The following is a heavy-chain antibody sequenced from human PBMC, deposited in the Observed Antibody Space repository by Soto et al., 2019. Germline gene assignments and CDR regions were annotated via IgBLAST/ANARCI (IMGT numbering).Heavy chain of an antibody. Sequence: QVQLVESGGGVVQPVRSLRLSCAASGFTFISYAMHWVRQAPGKGLEWVAVISYDGSNKYYADSVKCRFTIARDKSKNTLYLQMNSLRAEDTAVYYCARAPRGTRLAFDIWGQGTMVTVSS. CDR1: GFTFISYA. V-gene: IGHV3-30-3*01. J-gene: IGHJ3*02. CDR3: ARAPRGTRLAFDI. CDR2: ISYDGSNK.